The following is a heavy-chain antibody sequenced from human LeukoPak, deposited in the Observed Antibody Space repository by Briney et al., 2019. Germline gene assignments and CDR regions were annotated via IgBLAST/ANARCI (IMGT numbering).Heavy chain of an antibody. D-gene: IGHD6-6*01. CDR3: VRGGGADRPYGLDV. Sequence: PGGSLRLSCAAFGFTFSSYWIHWVRQAPVKGPVWVSRINSDGTSTTYADPVKGRFTSSRDSAKNTVYLQMNSLRAEDTAVYYCVRGGGADRPYGLDVWGQGTTVTVSS. CDR2: INSDGTST. J-gene: IGHJ6*02. V-gene: IGHV3-74*01. CDR1: GFTFSSYW.